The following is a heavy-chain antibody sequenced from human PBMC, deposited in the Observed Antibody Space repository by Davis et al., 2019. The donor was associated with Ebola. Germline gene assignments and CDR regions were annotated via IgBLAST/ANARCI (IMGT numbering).Heavy chain of an antibody. J-gene: IGHJ4*02. CDR2: INHSGST. CDR1: GGSFSGYY. CDR3: ARGQYSSSRSPYFDY. Sequence: MPSETLSLTCAVYGGSFSGYYWSWIRQPPGKGLELIGEINHSGSTNYNPSLKSRVTISVDTSKNQFSLKLSSVTAADTAVYYCARGQYSSSRSPYFDYWGQGTLVTVSS. V-gene: IGHV4-34*01. D-gene: IGHD6-6*01.